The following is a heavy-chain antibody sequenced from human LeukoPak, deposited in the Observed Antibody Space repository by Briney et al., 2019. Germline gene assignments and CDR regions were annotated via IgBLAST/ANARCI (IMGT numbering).Heavy chain of an antibody. CDR3: ARGGYYGATGSYFDY. CDR1: GYSITSGYY. Sequence: SETLSLTCTVYGYSITSGYYWGWIRQPPGKGRGWSGCIYHSGSTYYNTSLKSRVTISVDTSKNQFSLKLSSVTAADTAVYYCARGGYYGATGSYFDYWGQGTLVTVSS. CDR2: IYHSGST. J-gene: IGHJ4*02. V-gene: IGHV4-38-2*02. D-gene: IGHD4-17*01.